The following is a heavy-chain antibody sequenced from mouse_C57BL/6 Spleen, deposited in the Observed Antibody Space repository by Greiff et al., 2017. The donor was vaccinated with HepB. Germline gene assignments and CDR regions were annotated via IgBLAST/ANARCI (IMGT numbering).Heavy chain of an antibody. CDR1: GYTFTDYY. CDR3: ASAMITRAMDY. D-gene: IGHD2-4*01. CDR2: INPNNGGT. V-gene: IGHV1-26*01. J-gene: IGHJ4*01. Sequence: EVQLQQSGPELVKPGASVKISCKASGYTFTDYYMNWVKQSHGKSLEWIGDINPNNGGTSYNQKFKGKATLTVDKSPSTAYMELRSLTSEDSAVYYCASAMITRAMDYWGQGTSVTVSS.